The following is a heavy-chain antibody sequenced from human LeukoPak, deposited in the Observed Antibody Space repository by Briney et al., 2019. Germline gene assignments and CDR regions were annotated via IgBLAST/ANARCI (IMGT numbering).Heavy chain of an antibody. Sequence: ASVKVSSKASGYIFTNYNLHWVRQAPAQGLAYMGWINTNTGETKYAQKFQGRVTMTRDTSISIAYMEVNRLTSDDTAMFYCARDYDSWGQGTLVTVSS. CDR1: GYIFTNYN. J-gene: IGHJ5*01. CDR2: INTNTGET. V-gene: IGHV1-2*02. CDR3: ARDYDS.